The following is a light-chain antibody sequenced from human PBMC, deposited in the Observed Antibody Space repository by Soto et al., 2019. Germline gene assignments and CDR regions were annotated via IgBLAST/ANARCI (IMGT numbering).Light chain of an antibody. CDR1: QSVSSSN. Sequence: DIVLTQSPGTLSLSPGEGATLSCMASQSVSSSNLAWYQQKPAQAPRLLIYAASRRAPGIPERFSGSGSGTEFTLSIGSLQSEDFAVYYCQQYNDWPPTFGQGTKVDIK. CDR2: AAS. CDR3: QQYNDWPPT. J-gene: IGKJ1*01. V-gene: IGKV3D-15*01.